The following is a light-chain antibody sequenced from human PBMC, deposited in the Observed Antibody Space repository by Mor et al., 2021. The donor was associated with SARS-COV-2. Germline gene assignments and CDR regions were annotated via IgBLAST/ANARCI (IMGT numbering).Light chain of an antibody. Sequence: LAPRLLVFGASSRAAGVPDRFSFSGSGTDFSLTISRMQPDDVATYYCQQYGRSLPAFGGGTKVDIK. V-gene: IGKV3-20*01. J-gene: IGKJ4*01. CDR3: QQYGRSLPA. CDR2: GAS.